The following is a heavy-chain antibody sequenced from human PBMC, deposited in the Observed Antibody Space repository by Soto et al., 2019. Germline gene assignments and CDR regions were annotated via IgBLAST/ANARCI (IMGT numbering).Heavy chain of an antibody. V-gene: IGHV1-18*01. CDR3: AREGDYYDSSGYSAYYYYYGMDV. D-gene: IGHD3-22*01. J-gene: IGHJ6*02. CDR1: GYTFSSYA. Sequence: ASVKVSCKASGYTFSSYAITWVRQAPGQGLEWMAWISAYSGNTNYAQKFQGRVTTTTDTSTSTADMELRSLRSDDTAVYYCAREGDYYDSSGYSAYYYYYGMDVWGQGTTVTVSS. CDR2: ISAYSGNT.